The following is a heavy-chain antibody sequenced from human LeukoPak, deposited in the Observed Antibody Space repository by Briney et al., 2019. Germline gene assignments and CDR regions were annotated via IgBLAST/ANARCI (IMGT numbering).Heavy chain of an antibody. Sequence: GGSLRLSCAASGFTFSDYYMSWIRQAPGKGLEWVSYISTTSSFTNYADSVKGRFTISRDNAKNSLYLQMNSLRAEDTAVYYCARDLGRAGVYYYYGMDVWGQGTTVTVSS. CDR2: ISTTSSFT. V-gene: IGHV3-11*05. J-gene: IGHJ6*02. D-gene: IGHD3-10*01. CDR1: GFTFSDYY. CDR3: ARDLGRAGVYYYYGMDV.